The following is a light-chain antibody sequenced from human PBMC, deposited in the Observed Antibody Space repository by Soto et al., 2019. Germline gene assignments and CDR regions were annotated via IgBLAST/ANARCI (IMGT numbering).Light chain of an antibody. Sequence: EIVLTQSPGTLSLSPGERATLSCRASQGIGSTLAWYQQKPGRTPRLLIYDASTRAAGVPARFSGSGSGTDFTLTINSLQSEDFAIYYCQHYANWPLTFGGGTKV. V-gene: IGKV3-15*01. CDR3: QHYANWPLT. CDR1: QGIGST. J-gene: IGKJ4*01. CDR2: DAS.